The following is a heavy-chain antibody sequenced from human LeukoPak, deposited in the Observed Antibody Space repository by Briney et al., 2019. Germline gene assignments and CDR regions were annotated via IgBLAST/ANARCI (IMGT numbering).Heavy chain of an antibody. CDR3: ARGRRVAGTRGHYFDY. Sequence: GGSLRLSCAASGFTFSNAWMSWVRQAPGKGLEWVAVISYDGSNKYYADSVKGRFTISRDNSKNTLYLQMNSLRAEDTAVYYCARGRRVAGTRGHYFDYWGQGTLVTVSS. V-gene: IGHV3-30-3*01. D-gene: IGHD6-19*01. CDR1: GFTFSNAW. J-gene: IGHJ4*02. CDR2: ISYDGSNK.